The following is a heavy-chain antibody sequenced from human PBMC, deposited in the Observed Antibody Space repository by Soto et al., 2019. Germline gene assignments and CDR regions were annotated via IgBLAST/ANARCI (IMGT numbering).Heavy chain of an antibody. D-gene: IGHD6-19*01. CDR3: ARSVAVPGAHIDY. J-gene: IGHJ4*02. CDR2: VYYTGST. CDR1: GGSISGSY. Sequence: ASETLSLTCSVSGGSISGSYWSWVPQSPGKGLEWLGYVYYTGSTNYSPSLRSRVSISVDTSKNEFSLRLSSVTAADTAVYFCARSVAVPGAHIDYWGQGTQVTVSS. V-gene: IGHV4-59*01.